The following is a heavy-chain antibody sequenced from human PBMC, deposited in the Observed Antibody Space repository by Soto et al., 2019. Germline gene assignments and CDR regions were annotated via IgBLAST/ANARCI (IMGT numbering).Heavy chain of an antibody. CDR1: GGTFSSYT. Sequence: QDQLVQSGAEVKKPGSSVKVSCKASGGTFSSYTISWVRQAPGQGLEWMGRIIPILGIANYAQKFQGRVTITADKSTSRAYMELSSLRSENTAVYYCARNGYGDKGTFDYWGQGTLVTVSS. J-gene: IGHJ4*02. CDR2: IIPILGIA. V-gene: IGHV1-69*02. CDR3: ARNGYGDKGTFDY. D-gene: IGHD4-17*01.